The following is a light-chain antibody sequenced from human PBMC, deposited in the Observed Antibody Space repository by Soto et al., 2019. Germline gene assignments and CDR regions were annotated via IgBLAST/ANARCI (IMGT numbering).Light chain of an antibody. CDR1: QDISTS. CDR3: QQVNGYPFT. V-gene: IGKV1-9*01. CDR2: AAS. J-gene: IGKJ4*01. Sequence: DIQLTQSPSFLSASVGDTVTITCRASQDISTSLAWYQQKPGMAPKLLIYAASTLHSGVPSRFSGSGSGTEFTLTVSGLQPEDVATYSCQQVNGYPFTFGGGTKVEI.